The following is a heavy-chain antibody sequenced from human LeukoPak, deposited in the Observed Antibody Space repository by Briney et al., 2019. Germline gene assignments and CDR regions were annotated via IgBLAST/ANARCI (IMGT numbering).Heavy chain of an antibody. J-gene: IGHJ5*02. CDR2: INHSGST. Sequence: SETLSLTCAVYGGSFSGYYWSWIRQPPGKGLEWIGEINHSGSTNYNPSLKSRVTISVDTSKNQFSLKLSSVTASDTAVYYCARGQYCSSTSCGGVWFDPWGQGTLVTVSS. CDR3: ARGQYCSSTSCGGVWFDP. V-gene: IGHV4-34*01. D-gene: IGHD2-2*01. CDR1: GGSFSGYY.